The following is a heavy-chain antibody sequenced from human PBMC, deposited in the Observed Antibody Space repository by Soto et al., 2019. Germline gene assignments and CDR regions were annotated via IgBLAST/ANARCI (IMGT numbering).Heavy chain of an antibody. J-gene: IGHJ4*02. CDR1: RFTFTSYA. V-gene: IGHV3-23*01. Sequence: GGSLRLSCVASRFTFTSYAMSWVRQARGKGLEWVAAISASGGATIHADSVKGRLTISRDNSKNTLYLQMNSLRAEDTAVYYCAKDFECGGLLRGAFDYCGQGTQVTVSS. D-gene: IGHD2-15*01. CDR2: ISASGGAT. CDR3: AKDFECGGLLRGAFDY.